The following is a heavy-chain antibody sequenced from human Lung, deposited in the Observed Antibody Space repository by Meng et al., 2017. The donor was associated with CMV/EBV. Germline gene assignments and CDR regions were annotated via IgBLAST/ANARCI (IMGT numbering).Heavy chain of an antibody. Sequence: GGSLRLSCKGSGYSFTSYWIGWVRQMPGKGLEWMGIIYPGDSDTRYSPSFQGQVTISADKSISTAYLQWSSLKASDTAMYYCARTVKYYYDSSGPDPWGQGXLVTVSS. D-gene: IGHD3-22*01. CDR1: GYSFTSYW. CDR3: ARTVKYYYDSSGPDP. V-gene: IGHV5-51*01. J-gene: IGHJ5*02. CDR2: IYPGDSDT.